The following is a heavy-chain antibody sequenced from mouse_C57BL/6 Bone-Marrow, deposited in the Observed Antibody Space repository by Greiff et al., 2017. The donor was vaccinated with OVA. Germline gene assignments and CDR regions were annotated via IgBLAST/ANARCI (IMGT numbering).Heavy chain of an antibody. CDR3: ARKGGSSYEDWYFDV. V-gene: IGHV2-2*01. CDR1: GFSLTSYG. Sequence: VKLVESGPGLVQPSQSLSITCTVSGFSLTSYGVHWVRQSPGKGLEWLGVIWSGGSTDYNAAFISRLSISKDNSKSQVFFKMNSLQADDTAIYYCARKGGSSYEDWYFDVWGTGTTVTVSS. D-gene: IGHD1-1*01. CDR2: IWSGGST. J-gene: IGHJ1*03.